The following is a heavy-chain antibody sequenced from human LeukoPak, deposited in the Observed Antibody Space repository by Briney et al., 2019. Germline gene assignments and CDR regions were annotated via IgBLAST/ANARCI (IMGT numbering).Heavy chain of an antibody. CDR1: GFTFSNFA. CDR3: ARDGGGSPDY. CDR2: IRDNGGNT. V-gene: IGHV3-64*01. J-gene: IGHJ4*02. D-gene: IGHD2-15*01. Sequence: GGSLRLSCAASGFTFSNFAMHWVRQAPGKGLEYVSAIRDNGGNTYYVNSVKGRFTISRDNSKNTLYLQMGSLRPEDMAVYYCARDGGGSPDYWGQATLVTVSS.